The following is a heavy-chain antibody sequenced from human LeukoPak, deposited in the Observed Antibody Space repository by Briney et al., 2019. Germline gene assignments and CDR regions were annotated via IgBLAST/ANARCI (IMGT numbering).Heavy chain of an antibody. CDR3: ARTLSGWNTYYFDY. Sequence: SETLSLTFTVSGGSISSGGYYWSWIRQHPEKGLEWIGYINYSGSTYYNPSLKSRVTISVDTSTNQFSLKLTSVTAADTAVYYCARTLSGWNTYYFDYWGQGTLVTVSS. D-gene: IGHD6-19*01. J-gene: IGHJ4*02. V-gene: IGHV4-31*03. CDR1: GGSISSGGYY. CDR2: INYSGST.